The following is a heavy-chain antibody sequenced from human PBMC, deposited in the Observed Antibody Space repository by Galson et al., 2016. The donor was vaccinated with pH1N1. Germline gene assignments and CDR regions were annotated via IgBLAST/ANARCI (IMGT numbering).Heavy chain of an antibody. CDR2: IYYSGST. Sequence: TLSLTCTVSGGSISSGSYYWSWIRQPAGKGLEWIGYIYYSGSTYYNPSLKSRVTISVDTSKNQFSLKLSSVTAADTAVYYCARVPRGEQLYFFDYWGQGTLVTVSS. J-gene: IGHJ4*02. CDR3: ARVPRGEQLYFFDY. D-gene: IGHD3-16*01. CDR1: GGSISSGSYY. V-gene: IGHV4-31*03.